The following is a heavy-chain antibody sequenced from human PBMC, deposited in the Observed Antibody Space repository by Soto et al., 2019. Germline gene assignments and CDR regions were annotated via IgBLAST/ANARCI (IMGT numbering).Heavy chain of an antibody. D-gene: IGHD3-22*01. Sequence: PGGSLRLSCAASGFTFSNAWMNWVRQAPGKGLEWVGRIKSKTDGGTTDYAAPVKGRFTISRDDSKNTLYLQMNSLKTEDTAVYYCTTAYYYDSSGSLNYFDYWGQGTLVTVS. CDR2: IKSKTDGGTT. J-gene: IGHJ4*02. CDR3: TTAYYYDSSGSLNYFDY. V-gene: IGHV3-15*07. CDR1: GFTFSNAW.